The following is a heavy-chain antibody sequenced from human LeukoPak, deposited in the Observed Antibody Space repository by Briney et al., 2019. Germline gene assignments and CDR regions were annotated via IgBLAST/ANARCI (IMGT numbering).Heavy chain of an antibody. V-gene: IGHV5-51*01. CDR2: INPGDTNI. CDR1: GYSFANYW. D-gene: IGHD1-1*01. Sequence: GESLKISCKASGYSFANYWIGWVRQVPRKGLEWVAMINPGDTNIAYSPSFQAQVTISADGSISTAYLQWSSLKASDTAIYYCARPRRAERDEDFWGQGTLVTVSS. J-gene: IGHJ4*02. CDR3: ARPRRAERDEDF.